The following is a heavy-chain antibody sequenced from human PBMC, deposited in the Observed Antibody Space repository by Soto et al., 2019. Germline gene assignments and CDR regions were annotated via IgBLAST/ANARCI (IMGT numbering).Heavy chain of an antibody. J-gene: IGHJ3*01. CDR2: VYATGSA. CDR3: ARDREAGPFDL. V-gene: IGHV4-4*07. Sequence: SETLSLTCSVSGGSISDFFWSWIRQPAGRGLEYIGRVYATGSANYNPSLKNRLTLAVDTSKNQFSLKLTSVTAADTAMYYCARDREAGPFDLWGRGTMVTVSS. CDR1: GGSISDFF. D-gene: IGHD6-19*01.